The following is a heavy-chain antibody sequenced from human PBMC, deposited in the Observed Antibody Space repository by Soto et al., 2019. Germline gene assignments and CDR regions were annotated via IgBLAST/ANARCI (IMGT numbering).Heavy chain of an antibody. J-gene: IGHJ6*03. CDR2: IIPILGIA. D-gene: IGHD2-2*01. CDR3: ASLYCSSTSCYSSGYYMDV. Sequence: GASVKVSCKASGGTFSSYTISWVRQAPGQGLEWMGRIIPILGIANYAQKFQGRVTITADKSTSTAHMELSSLRSEDTAVYYCASLYCSSTSCYSSGYYMDVWGKGTTVTVS. V-gene: IGHV1-69*02. CDR1: GGTFSSYT.